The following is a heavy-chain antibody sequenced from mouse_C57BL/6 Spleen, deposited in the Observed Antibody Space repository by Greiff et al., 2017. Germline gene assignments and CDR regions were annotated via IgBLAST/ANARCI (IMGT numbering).Heavy chain of an antibody. D-gene: IGHD1-1*01. Sequence: EVQLQESGPGLVKPSQSLSLTCSVTGYSITSGYYWNWIRQFPGNKLEWMGYISYDGSNNYNPSLKNRISITRDTSKNQFFLKLNSVTTEDTATYYCAREGAYGSSYWYFDVWGTGTTVTVSS. CDR3: AREGAYGSSYWYFDV. J-gene: IGHJ1*03. CDR1: GYSITSGYY. CDR2: ISYDGSN. V-gene: IGHV3-6*01.